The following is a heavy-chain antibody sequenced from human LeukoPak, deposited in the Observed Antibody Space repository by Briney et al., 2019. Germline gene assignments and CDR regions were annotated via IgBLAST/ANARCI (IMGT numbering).Heavy chain of an antibody. D-gene: IGHD6-19*01. CDR1: GYTFTSYG. J-gene: IGHJ4*02. V-gene: IGHV1-2*02. Sequence: ASVKVSCKASGYTFTSYGISWVRQAPGQGLEWMGWINPNSGGTNYAQKFQGRVTMTRDTSISTAYMELSRLRSDDTAVYYCARAVAGTVGYFDYWGQGTLVTVS. CDR3: ARAVAGTVGYFDY. CDR2: INPNSGGT.